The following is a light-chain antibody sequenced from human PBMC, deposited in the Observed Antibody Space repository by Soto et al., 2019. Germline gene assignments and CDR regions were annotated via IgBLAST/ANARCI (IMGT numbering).Light chain of an antibody. J-gene: IGLJ1*01. CDR2: DVN. CDR1: SSDVGAYNY. Sequence: QSVLTQPASVSGSPGQSITISCTGNSSDVGAYNYDSWYQQHPGKVPKLIIYDVNNRPSGVSNRFSGSKSGNTASLTISGLQTEDEADYYCSSYTSATTYVFGTGTKVTVL. V-gene: IGLV2-14*01. CDR3: SSYTSATTYV.